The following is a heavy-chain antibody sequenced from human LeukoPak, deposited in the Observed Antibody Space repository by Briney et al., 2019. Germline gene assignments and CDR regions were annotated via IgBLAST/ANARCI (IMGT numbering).Heavy chain of an antibody. CDR1: GGSISSSSYY. V-gene: IGHV4-39*07. D-gene: IGHD4-17*01. J-gene: IGHJ4*02. CDR3: ARDSSRDYGDYLY. Sequence: PSETLSLTCTVSGGSISSSSYYWGWIRQPPGKGLEWIGSIYYSGSTYYNPSLKSRVTISVDTSKNQFSLKLSSVTAADTAVYYCARDSSRDYGDYLYWGQGTLVTVSS. CDR2: IYYSGST.